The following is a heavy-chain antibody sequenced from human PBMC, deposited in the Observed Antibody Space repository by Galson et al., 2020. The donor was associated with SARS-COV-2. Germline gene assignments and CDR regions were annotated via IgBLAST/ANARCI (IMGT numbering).Heavy chain of an antibody. CDR1: GYTFTGYY. CDR3: ARERRVVVTAIWYFDL. Sequence: ASVKVSCKASGYTFTGYYMHWVRQAPGQGLEWMGWINPNSGGTNYAQKFQGRVTMTRDTSISTAYMELSRLRSDDTAVYYCARERRVVVTAIWYFDLWGRGTLVTVSS. J-gene: IGHJ2*01. V-gene: IGHV1-2*02. D-gene: IGHD2-21*02. CDR2: INPNSGGT.